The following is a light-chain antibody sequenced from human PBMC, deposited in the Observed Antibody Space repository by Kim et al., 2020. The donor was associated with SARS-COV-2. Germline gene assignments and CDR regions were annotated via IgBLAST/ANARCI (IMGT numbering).Light chain of an antibody. CDR1: SSDVGSYNR. Sequence: GQSGPISCTGTSSDVGSYNRVSWYQQPPGTAPNVMIYEVSNRPSGVPDRFSGSKSGNTASLTISGLQAEDEADYYCSSYTSSNTVVFGGGTQLTVL. J-gene: IGLJ2*01. CDR2: EVS. V-gene: IGLV2-18*02. CDR3: SSYTSSNTVV.